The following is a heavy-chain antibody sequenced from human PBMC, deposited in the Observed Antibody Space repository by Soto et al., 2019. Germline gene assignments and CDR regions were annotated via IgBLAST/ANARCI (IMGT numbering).Heavy chain of an antibody. Sequence: EVQLLESGGGLVQPGGSLRLSCVGSGFIFSHYAMTWVRQAPGKGLEWVSAISGRGGSTYYADSVKGRFTVSRDNPKNTLYLQMNSLRVEDTAVYYCAKALDGIDDYFYAMDVW. CDR2: ISGRGGST. CDR3: AKALDGIDDYFYAMDV. V-gene: IGHV3-23*01. D-gene: IGHD1-1*01. J-gene: IGHJ6*01. CDR1: GFIFSHYA.